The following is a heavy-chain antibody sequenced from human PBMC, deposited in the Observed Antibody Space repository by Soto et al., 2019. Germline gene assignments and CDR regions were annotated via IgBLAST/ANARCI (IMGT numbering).Heavy chain of an antibody. D-gene: IGHD3-22*01. Sequence: PGESLKISCKGSGYSFTSYWIGWVRQMPGKGLEWMGIIYPGDSDTRYSPSFQGQVTISADKSISTAYLQWSSLKASDTAMYYCARHSSGYYYYYYGMDVWGQGTTVTVSS. CDR3: ARHSSGYYYYYYGMDV. CDR1: GYSFTSYW. V-gene: IGHV5-51*01. CDR2: IYPGDSDT. J-gene: IGHJ6*02.